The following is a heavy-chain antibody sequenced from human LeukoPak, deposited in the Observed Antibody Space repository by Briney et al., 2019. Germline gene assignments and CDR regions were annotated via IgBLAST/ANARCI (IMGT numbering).Heavy chain of an antibody. CDR3: ASLMVYAMGTDAFDI. D-gene: IGHD2-8*01. CDR2: INTNTGIP. Sequence: ASVKVSCKASGYTFTSYAMNWVRQAPGQGLEWMGWINTNTGIPTYAQGFTGRFVFSLDTSVSTAYLQISSLKAEDTAVYYCASLMVYAMGTDAFDIWGQGTMVTVSS. V-gene: IGHV7-4-1*02. CDR1: GYTFTSYA. J-gene: IGHJ3*02.